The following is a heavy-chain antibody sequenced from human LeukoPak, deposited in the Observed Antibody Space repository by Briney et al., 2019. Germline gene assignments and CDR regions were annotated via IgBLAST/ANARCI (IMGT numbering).Heavy chain of an antibody. CDR3: ARSGDYALDGTKYRIWDY. V-gene: IGHV1-3*01. Sequence: ASVKVSCKASGYTFTSYAMHWVRQAPGQRLEWMGWINAGNGNTKYSQKFQGRVTITRDTSASTAYMELSSLRSEDTAVYYCARSGDYALDGTKYRIWDYWGQGTLVTVSS. CDR2: INAGNGNT. J-gene: IGHJ4*02. CDR1: GYTFTSYA. D-gene: IGHD4-17*01.